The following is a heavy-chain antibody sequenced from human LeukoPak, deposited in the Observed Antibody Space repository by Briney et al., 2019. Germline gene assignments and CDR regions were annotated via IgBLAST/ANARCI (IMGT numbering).Heavy chain of an antibody. CDR2: IYHTGSA. V-gene: IGHV4-38-2*01. Sequence: SETLSLTCSVSGYSFTSGHYWGWIRQPPGKGLEWIANIYHTGSAHYNPSLKSRVTISVDTSTNQFSLKLSSVTAADTAVYYCARYCTSTTCILRGFDYWGQGTLVAVSS. CDR3: ARYCTSTTCILRGFDY. D-gene: IGHD2-2*01. CDR1: GYSFTSGHY. J-gene: IGHJ4*02.